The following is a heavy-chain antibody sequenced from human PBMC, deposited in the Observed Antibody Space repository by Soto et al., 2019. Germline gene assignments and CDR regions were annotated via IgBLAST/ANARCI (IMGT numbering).Heavy chain of an antibody. CDR1: GYTFTSYG. D-gene: IGHD5-18*01. CDR2: ISAYNGNT. CDR3: ARDLTAMVKDFRFDP. J-gene: IGHJ5*02. Sequence: QVQLVQSGAEVKKPGASVKVSCKASGYTFTSYGISWVRQAPGQGLEWMGWISAYNGNTNYAQKLQGRVTMTTDTSTSTAYMELRRLRSDDTAVYYCARDLTAMVKDFRFDPWGQGTLVTVSS. V-gene: IGHV1-18*01.